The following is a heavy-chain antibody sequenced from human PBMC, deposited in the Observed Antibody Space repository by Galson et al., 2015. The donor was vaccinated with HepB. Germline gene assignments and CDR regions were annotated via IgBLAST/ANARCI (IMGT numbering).Heavy chain of an antibody. CDR2: ISFDVNNK. J-gene: IGHJ3*02. CDR1: GLTFNNYV. Sequence: LRLSCAASGLTFNNYVMHWVRQAPGKGLEWVALISFDVNNKYYADSVKGRFTISRDNSRNTLYLHMSSVTTEDTAMYYCARGGHIVVVTSTRNFDPFNIWGQGTLVTVSS. V-gene: IGHV3-30-3*01. D-gene: IGHD2-21*02. CDR3: ARGGHIVVVTSTRNFDPFNI.